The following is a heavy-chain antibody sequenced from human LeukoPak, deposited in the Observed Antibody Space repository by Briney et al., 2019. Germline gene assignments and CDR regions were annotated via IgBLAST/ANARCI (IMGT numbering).Heavy chain of an antibody. Sequence: GGSLRLSCAASAGFTFSDYWMSWVRQAPGKGLEWVAFIKQDGREKLYVDSVKGRFSISRDNAKSSLYLQMNSLRAEDTAVYYCVSGIGWLPDYWGQGTLVTVSS. J-gene: IGHJ4*02. CDR2: IKQDGREK. CDR3: VSGIGWLPDY. V-gene: IGHV3-7*03. CDR1: AGFTFSDYW. D-gene: IGHD6-19*01.